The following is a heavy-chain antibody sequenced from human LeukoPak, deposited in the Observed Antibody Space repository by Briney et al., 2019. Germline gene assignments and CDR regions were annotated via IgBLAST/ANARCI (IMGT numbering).Heavy chain of an antibody. CDR2: IYYSGST. Sequence: PSETLSLTCTVSGGSISSSNYYWGWIRQPPGKGVEWIGNIYYSGSTYYKPSLKTRVTISVDTSKNQFSLKLTSVTAADTAVYYCARHASVDGNWPRPLDYWGQGSLVTVS. CDR1: GGSISSSNYY. CDR3: ARHASVDGNWPRPLDY. V-gene: IGHV4-39*01. D-gene: IGHD6-19*01. J-gene: IGHJ4*02.